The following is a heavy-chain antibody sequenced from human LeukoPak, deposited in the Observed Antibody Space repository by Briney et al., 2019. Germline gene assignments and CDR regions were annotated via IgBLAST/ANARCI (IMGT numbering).Heavy chain of an antibody. D-gene: IGHD4-17*01. J-gene: IGHJ4*02. CDR3: ARLRNNYNDNGDFPRY. CDR1: GYHISSGYY. CDR2: IYHSGTT. Sequence: SETLSLTCAVSGYHISSGYYWGWIRQPPGKGLEWIGHIYHSGTTYYNPSLKSRVTISVDTSKNQFSLRLNPVTAADTAVYYCARLRNNYNDNGDFPRYWGQGTLVTVSS. V-gene: IGHV4-38-2*01.